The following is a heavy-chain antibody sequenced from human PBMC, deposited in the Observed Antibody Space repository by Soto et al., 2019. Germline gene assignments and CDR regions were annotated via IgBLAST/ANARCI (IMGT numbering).Heavy chain of an antibody. J-gene: IGHJ5*02. CDR1: GGSISSSSCH. Sequence: SETLSLTCTVSGGSISSSSCHWGWIRQPPGKGLEWIASIKYSGTTFYNPSLKSRVTLSVDTSKNQFSLKLSSVTAADTAVYYCARRRLVRLLIWFDPWGQGTLVTVSS. V-gene: IGHV4-39*01. CDR3: ARRRLVRLLIWFDP. CDR2: IKYSGTT. D-gene: IGHD3-9*01.